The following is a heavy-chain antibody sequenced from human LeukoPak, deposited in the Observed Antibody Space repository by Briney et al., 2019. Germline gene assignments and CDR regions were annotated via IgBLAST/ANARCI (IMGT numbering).Heavy chain of an antibody. Sequence: GRSLRLSCAASGFTFSTYGMNWVRQAPGKGLEWVAVISYDGRQKYYADSVKGRFTISRDNSKDTVYLQMNSLRDEDSATYYCVRVFLESLTAGYFDHWGQGTLVTVPP. CDR1: GFTFSTYG. V-gene: IGHV3-30*03. D-gene: IGHD3-3*01. CDR2: ISYDGRQK. J-gene: IGHJ4*02. CDR3: VRVFLESLTAGYFDH.